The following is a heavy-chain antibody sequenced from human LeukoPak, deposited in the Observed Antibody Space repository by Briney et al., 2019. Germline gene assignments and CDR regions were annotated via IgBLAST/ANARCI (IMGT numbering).Heavy chain of an antibody. Sequence: SQTLSLTCTVSGGSISSGAYYWSWIRQHPGKGLEWIGYIFYSGNTYYNPSLKSPVTISVDTSKNQFSLTLSSVTAADTAVYYCARARDCSGGTCYQFNWFDPWGQGTLVTVSS. CDR2: IFYSGNT. CDR1: GGSISSGAYY. CDR3: ARARDCSGGTCYQFNWFDP. D-gene: IGHD2-15*01. V-gene: IGHV4-31*01. J-gene: IGHJ5*02.